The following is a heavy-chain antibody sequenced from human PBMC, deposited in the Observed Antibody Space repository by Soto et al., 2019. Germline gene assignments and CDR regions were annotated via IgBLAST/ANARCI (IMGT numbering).Heavy chain of an antibody. D-gene: IGHD2-21*02. Sequence: SATLSLTCIVSGESISSSSYYWGWIRQPPGKGLEWIGSIYYSGRTYYNPSFKSRVTISIDTSKNQFSLKLSSVTATDTAVYYCARQRTTVVTQAYFDHWGQGALVTVSS. V-gene: IGHV4-39*01. J-gene: IGHJ4*02. CDR3: ARQRTTVVTQAYFDH. CDR2: IYYSGRT. CDR1: GESISSSSYY.